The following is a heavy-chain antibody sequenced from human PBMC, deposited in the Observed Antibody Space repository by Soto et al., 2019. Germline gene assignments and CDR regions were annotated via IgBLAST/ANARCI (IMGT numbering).Heavy chain of an antibody. CDR3: ARDGRDSSGYLALDY. V-gene: IGHV1-69*13. CDR2: IIPIFGTA. CDR1: GVTFSSYA. D-gene: IGHD3-22*01. Sequence: SSVKVSCKASGVTFSSYAISWVRQAPGQGLEWMGGIIPIFGTANYAQKFKGRVTITADESTSTAYMELSSLRSEDTAVYYCARDGRDSSGYLALDYWGQGTLVTVSS. J-gene: IGHJ4*02.